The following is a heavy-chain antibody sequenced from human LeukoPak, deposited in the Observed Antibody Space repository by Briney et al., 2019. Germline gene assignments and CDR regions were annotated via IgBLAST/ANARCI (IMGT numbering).Heavy chain of an antibody. D-gene: IGHD3-22*01. V-gene: IGHV3-21*01. CDR1: GFTFSSYS. CDR3: AKGSWWITMIVDSSGYWTHFDY. CDR2: ISSSSSYI. Sequence: PGGSLRLSCAASGFTFSSYSMNWVRQAPGKGLEWVSSISSSSSYIYYADSVKGRFTISRDNAKNTLYLQMNSLRAEDTAVYYCAKGSWWITMIVDSSGYWTHFDYWGQGTLVTVSS. J-gene: IGHJ4*02.